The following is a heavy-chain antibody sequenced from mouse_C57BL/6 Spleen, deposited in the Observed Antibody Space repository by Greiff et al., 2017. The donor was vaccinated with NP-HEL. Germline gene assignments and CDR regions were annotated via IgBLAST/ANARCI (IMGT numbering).Heavy chain of an antibody. V-gene: IGHV1-82*01. CDR1: GYAFSSSW. CDR2: IYPGDGDT. J-gene: IGHJ2*01. D-gene: IGHD2-3*01. Sequence: ESGPELVKPGASVKISCKASGYAFSSSWMNWVKQRPGKGLEWIGRIYPGDGDTNYNGKFKGKATLTADKSSSTAYMQLSSLTSEDSAVYFCARSGYDGSRYFDYWGQGTTLTVSS. CDR3: ARSGYDGSRYFDY.